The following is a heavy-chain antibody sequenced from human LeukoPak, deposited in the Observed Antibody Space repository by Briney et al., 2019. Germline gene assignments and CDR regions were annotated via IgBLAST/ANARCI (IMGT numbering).Heavy chain of an antibody. CDR3: AKDLRGYCSGGSCYPFDY. CDR1: GFTFSSYG. Sequence: PGGSLILSCAASGFTFSSYGMHWVRQAPGKGLEWVAFIRYDGSNKYYADSVKGRFTISRDNSKNTLYLQMNSLRAEDTAVYYCAKDLRGYCSGGSCYPFDYWGQGTPVTVSS. V-gene: IGHV3-30*02. D-gene: IGHD2-15*01. CDR2: IRYDGSNK. J-gene: IGHJ4*02.